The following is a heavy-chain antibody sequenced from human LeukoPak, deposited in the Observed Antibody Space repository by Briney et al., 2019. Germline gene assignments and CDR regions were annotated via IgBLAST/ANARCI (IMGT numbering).Heavy chain of an antibody. CDR2: ISYDGSNK. CDR1: VFTFSSYG. D-gene: IGHD3-9*01. V-gene: IGHV3-30*18. Sequence: GGSLRLSCAASVFTFSSYGMHWVRQAPGKGLEWVAVISYDGSNKYYADSVKGRFTISRDNSKNTLYLQMNSLRAEDTAVYYCAKNSEGRYDILTGYPPAWYAFDIWGQGTMVTVSS. J-gene: IGHJ3*02. CDR3: AKNSEGRYDILTGYPPAWYAFDI.